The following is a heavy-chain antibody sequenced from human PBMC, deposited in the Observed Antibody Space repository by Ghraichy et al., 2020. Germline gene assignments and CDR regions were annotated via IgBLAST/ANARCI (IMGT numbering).Heavy chain of an antibody. J-gene: IGHJ4*02. CDR3: AKSDSSGYLRFDF. V-gene: IGHV3-23*01. CDR1: GFTFSSYA. D-gene: IGHD2-2*03. Sequence: GGSLRLSCAASGFTFSSYAMSWVRRAPGKGLEWVAGVSGSGGSTYYADSVKGHFIISRDNPKNTIYLQMNGLRAEDTALYFCAKSDSSGYLRFDFWGQGALVTVSS. CDR2: VSGSGGST.